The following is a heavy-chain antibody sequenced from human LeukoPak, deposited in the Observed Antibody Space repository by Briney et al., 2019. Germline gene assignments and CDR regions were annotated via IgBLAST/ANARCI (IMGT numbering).Heavy chain of an antibody. CDR3: ARDLPWNDAPTYYYGMDV. D-gene: IGHD1-1*01. V-gene: IGHV4-30-2*05. CDR1: GGSISSGGYS. CDR2: IYHSGST. J-gene: IGHJ6*02. Sequence: SETLSLTCAVSGGSISSGGYSWSWIRQPPGKGLEWIGYIYHSGSTYYNPSLKSRVTISVDTSKNQFSLKLSSVTAADTAVYYCARDLPWNDAPTYYYGMDVWGQGTTVTVSS.